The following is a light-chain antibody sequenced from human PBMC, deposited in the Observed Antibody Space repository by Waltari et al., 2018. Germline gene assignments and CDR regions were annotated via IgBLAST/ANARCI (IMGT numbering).Light chain of an antibody. J-gene: IGKJ3*01. CDR3: QQSNSYPFT. CDR1: KGIGSY. V-gene: IGKV1-9*01. CDR2: AAS. Sequence: GRARKGIGSYFAWYQQKPGKAPKLLIYAASTLKNAVPSRFSGSGFGTDFTLTISSLQPEDFATYYCQQSNSYPFTFGPGTKVDIK.